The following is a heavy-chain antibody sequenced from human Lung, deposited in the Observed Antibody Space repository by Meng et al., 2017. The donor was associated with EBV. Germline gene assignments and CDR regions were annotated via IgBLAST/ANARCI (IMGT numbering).Heavy chain of an antibody. J-gene: IGHJ4*02. CDR2: LNTNTGNP. CDR3: ARLYYSGGSCYTIDY. D-gene: IGHD2-15*01. V-gene: IGHV7-4-1*02. CDR1: GYTFTSYA. Sequence: QVQLVQSGSEVKKPGASVTVSRKASGYTFTSYAINWVRQAPGQGLEWMGWLNTNTGNPTYAQGFTGRFVFSLDTSVSTAYLQISSLKAADTAVYYCARLYYSGGSCYTIDYWGQGTLVTVSS.